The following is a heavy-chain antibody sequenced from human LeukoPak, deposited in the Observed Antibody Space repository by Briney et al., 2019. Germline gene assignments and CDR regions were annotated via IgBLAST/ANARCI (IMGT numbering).Heavy chain of an antibody. CDR2: IYTSGST. Sequence: SETLSLTCTVSGGSISSYYWSWIRQPAGKGLEWIGRIYTSGSTNYNPSLKSRVTMSVDTSKNQFSLKLSSVTAADTAVYYCARDSELGRSYWCFDLWGRGTLVTASS. V-gene: IGHV4-4*07. CDR1: GGSISSYY. D-gene: IGHD7-27*01. CDR3: ARDSELGRSYWCFDL. J-gene: IGHJ2*01.